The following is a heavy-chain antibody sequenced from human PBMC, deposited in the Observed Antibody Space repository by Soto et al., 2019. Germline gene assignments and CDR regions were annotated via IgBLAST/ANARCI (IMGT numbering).Heavy chain of an antibody. Sequence: QVQLVQSGAEVRKPGASVKVSCKPSGYTFNTYYLHWLRQAPGQALEWMGVIHPSGGGTTYAQKFLGRVTVTRDTATTNVFMELSSLRSDATAVYYCARGGHIAVVTASFDYWGQGTLVTVSS. CDR1: GYTFNTYY. J-gene: IGHJ4*02. V-gene: IGHV1-46*02. CDR2: IHPSGGGT. D-gene: IGHD2-21*02. CDR3: ARGGHIAVVTASFDY.